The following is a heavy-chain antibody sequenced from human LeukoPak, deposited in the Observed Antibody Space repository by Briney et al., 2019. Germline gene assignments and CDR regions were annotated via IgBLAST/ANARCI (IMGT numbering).Heavy chain of an antibody. D-gene: IGHD2-8*01. V-gene: IGHV3-23*01. J-gene: IGHJ4*02. CDR3: AKDRSCINGVCHGDFDY. CDR2: IRCRGGST. CDR1: GFIFSSYA. Sequence: GGSLRLSCAASGFIFSSYAMSWVRQAPGKGLEWVSTIRCRGGSTYYADSVKGRITISRDNSKNTVYLQMNSLRAEDTAVYYCAKDRSCINGVCHGDFDYWGQGTLVSVSS.